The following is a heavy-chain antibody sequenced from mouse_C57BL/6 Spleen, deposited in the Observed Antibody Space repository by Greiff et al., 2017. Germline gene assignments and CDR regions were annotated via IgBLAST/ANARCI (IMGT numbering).Heavy chain of an antibody. CDR3: ARPLLYPTGAMDY. CDR2: IYPRDGST. V-gene: IGHV1-85*01. CDR1: GYTFTSYD. D-gene: IGHD2-1*01. J-gene: IGHJ4*01. Sequence: VQLQQSGPELVKPGASVKLSCKASGYTFTSYDINWVKQRPGPGLEWIGWIYPRDGSTKYNEKFKGKATLTVDTSSSTAYMELHSLTSEDSAVYFCARPLLYPTGAMDYWGQGTSVTVSS.